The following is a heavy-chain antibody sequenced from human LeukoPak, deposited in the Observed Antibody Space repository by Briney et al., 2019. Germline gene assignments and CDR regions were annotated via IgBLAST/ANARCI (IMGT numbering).Heavy chain of an antibody. D-gene: IGHD1-26*01. V-gene: IGHV3-23*01. CDR3: AKASPSGSWTSNFDY. CDR1: GFTFSSYS. CDR2: ISGNGVSI. Sequence: GGSLRLSCAASGFTFSSYSMSWVRQAPGKGLQRVSSISGNGVSIYYADSVKGRFTISRDNSKNTLSLQMNSLRADDSAVYYCAKASPSGSWTSNFDYWGQGTLVTVSS. J-gene: IGHJ4*02.